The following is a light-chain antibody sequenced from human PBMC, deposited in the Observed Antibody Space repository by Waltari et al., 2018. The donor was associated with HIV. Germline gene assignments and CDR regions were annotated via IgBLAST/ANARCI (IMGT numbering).Light chain of an antibody. J-gene: IGLJ3*02. CDR3: AAWDDSVNGLV. Sequence: QSVLTQPPSASGTAGPRVTISCSGTSPNIGRNTVNWYQQLPGPAPKLLIYRKSQRPSGAPDRCSWCRSGASCSLAISGIQSEDEADYYCAAWDDSVNGLVFGGGTKLTV. CDR1: SPNIGRNT. CDR2: RKS. V-gene: IGLV1-44*01.